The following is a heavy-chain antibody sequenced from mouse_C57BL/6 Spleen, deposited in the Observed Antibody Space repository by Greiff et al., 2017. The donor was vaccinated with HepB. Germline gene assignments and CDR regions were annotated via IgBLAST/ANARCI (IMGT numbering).Heavy chain of an antibody. CDR2: IDPSDSET. V-gene: IGHV1-52*01. J-gene: IGHJ3*01. Sequence: QVHVKQPGAELVRPGSSVKLSCKASGYTFTSYWMHWVKQRPIQGLEWIGNIDPSDSETHYNQKFKDKATLTVDKSSSTAYMQLSSLTSEDSAVYYCARGGSSPWFAYWGQGTLVTVSA. CDR3: ARGGSSPWFAY. CDR1: GYTFTSYW. D-gene: IGHD1-1*01.